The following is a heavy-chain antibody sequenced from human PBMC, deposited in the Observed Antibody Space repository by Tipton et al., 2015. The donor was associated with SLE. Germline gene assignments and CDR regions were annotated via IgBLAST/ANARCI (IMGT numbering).Heavy chain of an antibody. J-gene: IGHJ3*01. Sequence: SLRLYCTASGFTFNNYAMNWVRQAPGKGLEWVSGISGSGDSTYYGDSVKGRFTISRDNSKKTLYLQMNSLRVEDTAIYYCAKAQGVIVPNDAFDFGGQGTMVTVSS. D-gene: IGHD2/OR15-2a*01. CDR3: AKAQGVIVPNDAFDF. CDR2: ISGSGDST. V-gene: IGHV3-23*01. CDR1: GFTFNNYA.